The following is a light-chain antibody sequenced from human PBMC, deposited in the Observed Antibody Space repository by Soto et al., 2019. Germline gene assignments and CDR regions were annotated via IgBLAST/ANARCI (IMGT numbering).Light chain of an antibody. J-gene: IGKJ4*01. CDR3: QQYGSSLGVT. V-gene: IGKV3-20*01. Sequence: EVVLTQSPGTLSLSPGERATLSCRASQSVGNSYLAWYQQTPGQAPRLLIYGASSRATGIPDRFSGSGSGTDFTLTISRLEPEAFAVYYCQQYGSSLGVTFGGGTKVDIK. CDR2: GAS. CDR1: QSVGNSY.